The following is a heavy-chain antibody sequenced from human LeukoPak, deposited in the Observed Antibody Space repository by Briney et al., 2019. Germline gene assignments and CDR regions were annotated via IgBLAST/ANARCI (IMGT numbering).Heavy chain of an antibody. CDR3: VRADWDTAMIDY. CDR1: GFTLSSYG. J-gene: IGHJ4*02. D-gene: IGHD5-18*01. CDR2: ISYDGSNK. V-gene: IGHV3-30*03. Sequence: GGSLRLSCVASGFTLSSYGMYWVRQAPGKGLEWVAVISYDGSNKYYADSVKGRFTISRDNSKNTLYLQMNSLRAEDTAVYYCVRADWDTAMIDYWGQGTLVTVSS.